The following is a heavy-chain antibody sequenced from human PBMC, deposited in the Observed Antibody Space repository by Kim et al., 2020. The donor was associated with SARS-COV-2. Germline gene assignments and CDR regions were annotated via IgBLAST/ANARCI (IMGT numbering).Heavy chain of an antibody. Sequence: SVNGRFTIPTDNSKNTLYLQMNSLRADETAVYYCARHLNSGYDSVWAFDIWGQGTMVTVSS. CDR3: ARHLNSGYDSVWAFDI. V-gene: IGHV3-53*05. J-gene: IGHJ3*02. D-gene: IGHD3-22*01.